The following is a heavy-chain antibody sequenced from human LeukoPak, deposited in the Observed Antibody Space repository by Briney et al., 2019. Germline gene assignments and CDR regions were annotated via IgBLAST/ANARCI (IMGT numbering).Heavy chain of an antibody. D-gene: IGHD6-19*01. Sequence: PGGPLRLSCAASGITFSSYGMHWVRQAPGKGLEWVAVISYDGNNKYYADSVKGRLTISRDNAKNTLYLQMNSLRAEDTAVYYCAKDHSGWYDYWGQGALVTVSS. CDR2: ISYDGNNK. V-gene: IGHV3-30*18. CDR1: GITFSSYG. CDR3: AKDHSGWYDY. J-gene: IGHJ4*02.